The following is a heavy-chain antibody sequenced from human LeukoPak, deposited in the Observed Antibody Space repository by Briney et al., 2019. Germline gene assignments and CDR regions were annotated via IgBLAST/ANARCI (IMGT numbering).Heavy chain of an antibody. D-gene: IGHD2-2*01. CDR3: AKVKSRYCSSTSCSKNAFDI. V-gene: IGHV3-23*01. CDR2: ISGSGGST. Sequence: AGGSLRLSCAASGFTFSSYAMSWVRQAPGKGLEWVSAISGSGGSTYYADSVKGRFTISRDNSKNTLYLQMNSLRAEDTAVYYCAKVKSRYCSSTSCSKNAFDIWGQGTMVTVSS. CDR1: GFTFSSYA. J-gene: IGHJ3*02.